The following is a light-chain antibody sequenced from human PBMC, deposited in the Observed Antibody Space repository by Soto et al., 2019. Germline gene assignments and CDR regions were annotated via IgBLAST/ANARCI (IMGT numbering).Light chain of an antibody. Sequence: DIVMTQSPDSLAVSLGERTTINCKSSQSVLHSSSNRNYIAWYQQKQGQPPKLLIYWASTRASGVPDRFSASGSGTDFTLIISSLQAEDVAVYYCHQYYVTPPTFGQGTKVEI. V-gene: IGKV4-1*01. J-gene: IGKJ1*01. CDR3: HQYYVTPPT. CDR1: QSVLHSSSNRNY. CDR2: WAS.